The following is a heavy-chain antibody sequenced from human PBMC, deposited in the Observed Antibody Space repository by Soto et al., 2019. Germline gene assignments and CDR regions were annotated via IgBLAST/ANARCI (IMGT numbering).Heavy chain of an antibody. CDR3: AKDRPYYYDSSGDDAFDI. J-gene: IGHJ3*02. CDR1: GFTFSSYA. Sequence: TGGSLRLSCAASGFTFSSYAMSWVRQAPGKGLEWVSAISGSGGSTYYADSVKGRFTISRDNSKNTLYLQMNSLRAEDTAVYYCAKDRPYYYDSSGDDAFDIWGQGTMVTVSS. CDR2: ISGSGGST. D-gene: IGHD3-22*01. V-gene: IGHV3-23*01.